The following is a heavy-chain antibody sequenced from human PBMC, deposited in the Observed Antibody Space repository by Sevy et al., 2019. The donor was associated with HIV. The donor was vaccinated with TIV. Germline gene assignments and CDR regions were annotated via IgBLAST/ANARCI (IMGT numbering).Heavy chain of an antibody. CDR2: ISYDGSNK. V-gene: IGHV3-30*03. CDR1: GFTFSSYG. D-gene: IGHD6-13*01. J-gene: IGHJ6*02. CDR3: ARQGGGSSWYLTYYYYGMDV. Sequence: GSLRLSCAASGFTFSSYGMHWVRQAPGKGLEWVAVISYDGSNKYYADSVKGRFTISRDNAKNSLYLQMNSLRAEDTAVYYCARQGGGSSWYLTYYYYGMDVWGQGTTVTVSS.